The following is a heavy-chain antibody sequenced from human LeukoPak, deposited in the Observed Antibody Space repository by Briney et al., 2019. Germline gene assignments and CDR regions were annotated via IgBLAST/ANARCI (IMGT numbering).Heavy chain of an antibody. CDR1: GFTFSTYI. CDR2: IGTSTSYI. J-gene: IGHJ4*02. Sequence: GGSLRLSCAASGFTFSTYIMNWVRQTPGKGLEWVSSIGTSTSYIYYADSVKGRFTISRDNAKNSLYLEMNSLRAEDTAVYYCAKGQWLYNYFDYWGQGTLVTVSS. D-gene: IGHD6-19*01. CDR3: AKGQWLYNYFDY. V-gene: IGHV3-21*04.